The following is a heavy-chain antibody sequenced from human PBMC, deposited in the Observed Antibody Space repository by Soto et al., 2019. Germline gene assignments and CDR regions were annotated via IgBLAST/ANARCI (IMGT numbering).Heavy chain of an antibody. J-gene: IGHJ2*01. D-gene: IGHD4-17*01. Sequence: QVQLVESGGGVVQPGRSLRLSCAGSGFTFISYGMHWVRQAPGKGLEWVAVISYDGSNKYYADSVKGRFTVSRDNSKNTLYLQMDSLRVEDTAVYYCAKDRGDYANYWYFDLWGRGTLVTVSS. CDR3: AKDRGDYANYWYFDL. V-gene: IGHV3-30*18. CDR1: GFTFISYG. CDR2: ISYDGSNK.